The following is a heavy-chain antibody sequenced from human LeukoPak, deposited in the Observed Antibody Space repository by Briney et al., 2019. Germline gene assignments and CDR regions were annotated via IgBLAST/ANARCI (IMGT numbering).Heavy chain of an antibody. CDR2: INPSGGST. D-gene: IGHD6-6*01. CDR1: GYTFTSYY. V-gene: IGHV1-46*01. J-gene: IGHJ4*02. CDR3: AREGIAARLGGGVHRHLDY. Sequence: GASVKVSCKASGYTFTSYYMHLVRQAPGQGLEWMGIINPSGGSTSYAQKFQGRVTMTRDMSTSTVYMELSSLRSEDTAVYYCAREGIAARLGGGVHRHLDYWGQGTLVTVSS.